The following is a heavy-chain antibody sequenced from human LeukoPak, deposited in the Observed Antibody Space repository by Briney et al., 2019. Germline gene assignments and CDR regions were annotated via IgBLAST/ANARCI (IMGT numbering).Heavy chain of an antibody. J-gene: IGHJ3*02. CDR2: IYYSGST. Sequence: SETLSLTSTVSGGSISSYYWSWIRQPPGKGLEWIGYIYYSGSTNYNPSLKSRVTISVDTSKNQFSLKLSSVTAADTAVYYCAREVPAARELVAFDIWGQGTMVTVSS. D-gene: IGHD2-2*01. V-gene: IGHV4-59*01. CDR1: GGSISSYY. CDR3: AREVPAARELVAFDI.